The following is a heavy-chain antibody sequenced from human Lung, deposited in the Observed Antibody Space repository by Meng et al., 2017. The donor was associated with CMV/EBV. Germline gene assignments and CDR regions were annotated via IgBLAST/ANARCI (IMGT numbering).Heavy chain of an antibody. D-gene: IGHD2-15*01. J-gene: IGHJ5*02. Sequence: RISCAASGFTFDDHAMHWVRERPGKGLEWVSLITWDGGNTYYADSVKGRFTISRDNSKNSLYLQMNSLRTEDTALYYCAKEGSDSSLGWLDPWGQGTLVTVSS. CDR3: AKEGSDSSLGWLDP. CDR1: GFTFDDHA. V-gene: IGHV3-43D*03. CDR2: ITWDGGNT.